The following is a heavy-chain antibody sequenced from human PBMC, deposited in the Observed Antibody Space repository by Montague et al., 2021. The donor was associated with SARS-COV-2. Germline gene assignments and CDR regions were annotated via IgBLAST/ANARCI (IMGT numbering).Heavy chain of an antibody. CDR2: IYRSGSP. CDR3: ARGVDTGVVTVTGGFDS. J-gene: IGHJ4*02. D-gene: IGHD5-18*01. Sequence: TLSLTCTVSGGSISRGYYYWSWIRLPAGKGLEWIGRIYRSGSPNYNPSLESRVVLSVDTSRNQFSMKMTSVTAADTAMYYCARGVDTGVVTVTGGFDSWGRGPLVLASS. V-gene: IGHV4-61*02. CDR1: GGSISRGYYY.